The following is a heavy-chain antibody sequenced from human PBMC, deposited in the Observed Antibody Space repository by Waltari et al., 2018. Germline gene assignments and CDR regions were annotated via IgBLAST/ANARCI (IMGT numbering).Heavy chain of an antibody. D-gene: IGHD6-13*01. CDR1: GLTFSSYW. V-gene: IGHV3-7*04. Sequence: EVQLVESGGGLVQPGGSLRPSWAASGLTFSSYWMRWVRQAPGKGLELVANIKQDGSEKYYVDSVKSRFTISRDNAKNSLYLQMNSLRAEDTAVYYCARIAAAGFDYWGQGTLVTVSS. J-gene: IGHJ4*02. CDR2: IKQDGSEK. CDR3: ARIAAAGFDY.